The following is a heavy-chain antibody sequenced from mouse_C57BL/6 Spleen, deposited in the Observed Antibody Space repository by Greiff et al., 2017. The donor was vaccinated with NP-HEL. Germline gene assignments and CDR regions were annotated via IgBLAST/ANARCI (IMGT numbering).Heavy chain of an antibody. Sequence: VQLKESGPGLVKPSQSLSLTCSVTGYSITSGYYWNWIRQFPGNKLEWMGYISYDGSNNYNPSLKNRISITRDTSKNQFFLKLNSVTTEDTATYYCARDRGTVVATNFDVWGTGTTVTVSS. J-gene: IGHJ1*03. V-gene: IGHV3-6*01. CDR3: ARDRGTVVATNFDV. D-gene: IGHD1-1*01. CDR2: ISYDGSN. CDR1: GYSITSGYY.